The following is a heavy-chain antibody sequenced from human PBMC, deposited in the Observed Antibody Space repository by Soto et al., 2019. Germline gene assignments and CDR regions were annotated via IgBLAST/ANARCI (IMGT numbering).Heavy chain of an antibody. J-gene: IGHJ4*02. CDR1: GFTFSSYW. Sequence: GGSLRLSCAASGFTFSSYWMSWVRQAPGKGLEWVANIKQDGSEKYYVDSVKGRFTISRDNAKNSLYLQMNSLRAEDTAVYYCARVDGEFWSGYSFDYWGQGTLVTVSS. D-gene: IGHD3-3*01. V-gene: IGHV3-7*03. CDR2: IKQDGSEK. CDR3: ARVDGEFWSGYSFDY.